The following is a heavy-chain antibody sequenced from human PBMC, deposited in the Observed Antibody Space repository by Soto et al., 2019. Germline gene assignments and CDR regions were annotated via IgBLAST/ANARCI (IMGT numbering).Heavy chain of an antibody. V-gene: IGHV3-53*02. J-gene: IGHJ5*02. CDR2: IYSGGST. CDR3: GSGGTPPSS. D-gene: IGHD2-15*01. Sequence: EVQLVETGGGLIQPGGSLRLSCAASGFTVSSNYMSWVRQAPGKGLEWVSVIYSGGSTYYADSVKGRFTISRDNSKNRLFLKLTARRAGDTAVYYWGSGGTPPSSWGKGTLVTVS. CDR1: GFTVSSNY.